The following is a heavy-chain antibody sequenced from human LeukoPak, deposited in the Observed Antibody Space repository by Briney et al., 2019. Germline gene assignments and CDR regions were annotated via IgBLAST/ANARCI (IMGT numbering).Heavy chain of an antibody. V-gene: IGHV3-33*01. CDR3: ARDHGATLAREYYFDY. D-gene: IGHD5-12*01. J-gene: IGHJ4*02. CDR1: GFTFSSYG. CDR2: IWYDGSNK. Sequence: GGSLRLSCAASGFTFSSYGMHWVRQAPGKGLEWAAVIWYDGSNKYYADSVKGRFTISRDNSKNTLYLQMNSLRAEDTAVYYRARDHGATLAREYYFDYWGQGTLVTVSS.